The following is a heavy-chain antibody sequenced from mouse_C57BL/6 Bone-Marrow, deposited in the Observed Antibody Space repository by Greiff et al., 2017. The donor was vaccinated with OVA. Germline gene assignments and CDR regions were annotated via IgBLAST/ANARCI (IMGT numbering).Heavy chain of an antibody. J-gene: IGHJ2*01. CDR3: ARRRGLRPRFDY. D-gene: IGHD1-2*01. CDR2: IYPGDGDT. Sequence: QVQLKQSGPELVKPGASVKISCKASGYAFSSSWMNWVKQRPGKGLEWIGRIYPGDGDTNYNGKFKGKATLTADKSSSTAYMQLSSLTSEDSAVYICARRRGLRPRFDYWGQGTTLTVSS. CDR1: GYAFSSSW. V-gene: IGHV1-82*01.